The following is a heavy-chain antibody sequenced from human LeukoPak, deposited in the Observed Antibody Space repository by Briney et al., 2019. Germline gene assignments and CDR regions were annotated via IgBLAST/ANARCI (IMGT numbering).Heavy chain of an antibody. D-gene: IGHD2-15*01. Sequence: SVKVSCKASGGTFSSYAISWVRQAPGQGLEWMGRIIPIFGIANYAQKFQGRVTITADKSTSTAYMELSSLRSEDTAVYYCARDELTPDIVPTLDPWGQGALVTVSS. J-gene: IGHJ5*02. CDR1: GGTFSSYA. CDR2: IIPIFGIA. CDR3: ARDELTPDIVPTLDP. V-gene: IGHV1-69*04.